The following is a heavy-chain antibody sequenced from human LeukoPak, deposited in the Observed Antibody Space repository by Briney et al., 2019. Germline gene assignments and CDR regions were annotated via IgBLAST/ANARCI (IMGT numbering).Heavy chain of an antibody. CDR1: GYTFISHY. CDR2: INPNGGST. CDR3: ARRDVDMATITY. D-gene: IGHD5-24*01. Sequence: ASVKVSCKASGYTFISHYINWVRQAPGQGLEWMVTINPNGGSTTYGQKFQGRVTMTRDTSTSTVYMELSSLRSEDTAVYYCARRDVDMATITYWGQGTLVTVSS. V-gene: IGHV1-46*01. J-gene: IGHJ1*01.